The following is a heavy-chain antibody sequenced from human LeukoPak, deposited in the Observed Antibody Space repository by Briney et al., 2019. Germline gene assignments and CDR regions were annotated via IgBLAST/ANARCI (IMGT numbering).Heavy chain of an antibody. Sequence: KPSETLSLTCGVYGGSFSGYYWSWIRQPPGKGLEWIGYIYYSGRTYYNPSLKSRVTISVDTSKNQFSLKLSSVTAADTAVYYCARHSYDYVWGSYRSGDYFDYWGQGTLVTVSS. CDR1: GGSFSGYY. D-gene: IGHD3-16*02. V-gene: IGHV4-59*08. CDR2: IYYSGRT. CDR3: ARHSYDYVWGSYRSGDYFDY. J-gene: IGHJ4*02.